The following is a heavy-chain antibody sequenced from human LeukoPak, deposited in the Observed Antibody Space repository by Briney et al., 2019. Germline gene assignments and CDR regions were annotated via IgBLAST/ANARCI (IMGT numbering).Heavy chain of an antibody. CDR2: ISGSGGST. Sequence: PGGSLRLSCAAPGFTFSSYVMSWVRPAPGKGLEWVSAISGSGGSTYYADSVKGRFTISRDNSKNTLYLQMNSLRAEDTAVYYCAKDRAFYYDSSGYYPDAFDIWGQGTMVTVSS. CDR3: AKDRAFYYDSSGYYPDAFDI. D-gene: IGHD3-22*01. J-gene: IGHJ3*02. V-gene: IGHV3-23*01. CDR1: GFTFSSYV.